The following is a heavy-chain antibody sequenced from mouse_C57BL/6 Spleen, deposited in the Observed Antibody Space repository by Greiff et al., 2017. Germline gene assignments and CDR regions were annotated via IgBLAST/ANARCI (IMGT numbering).Heavy chain of an antibody. CDR1: GYTFTSYW. D-gene: IGHD2-5*01. V-gene: IGHV1-61*01. Sequence: QVQLQQPGAELVRPGSSVKLSCKASGYTFTSYWMDWVKQRPGQGLEWIGNIYPSDSETHYNQKFKDKATLTVDKSSSTAYMQLSSLTSEDSAVYYCARSDYSNYGGGYFDYWGKGTTLTVSS. CDR2: IYPSDSET. J-gene: IGHJ2*01. CDR3: ARSDYSNYGGGYFDY.